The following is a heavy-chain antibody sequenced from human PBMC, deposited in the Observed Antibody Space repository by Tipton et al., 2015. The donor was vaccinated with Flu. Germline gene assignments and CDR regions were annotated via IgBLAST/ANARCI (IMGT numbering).Heavy chain of an antibody. CDR3: TREGLLWFGELLDY. J-gene: IGHJ4*02. Sequence: SLRLSCTASGFTFGDYAMSWVRQAPGKGLEWVGFIRSKAYGGTTEYAASVKGRFTISRDDSKSIAYLQMNSLKTEDTAVYYCTREGLLWFGELLDYWGQGTLVTVSS. CDR1: GFTFGDYA. CDR2: IRSKAYGGTT. V-gene: IGHV3-49*04. D-gene: IGHD3-10*01.